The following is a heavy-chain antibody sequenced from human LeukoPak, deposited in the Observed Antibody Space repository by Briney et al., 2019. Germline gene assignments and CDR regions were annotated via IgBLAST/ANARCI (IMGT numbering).Heavy chain of an antibody. D-gene: IGHD6-13*01. J-gene: IGHJ4*02. Sequence: SETLSLTCTVSGGSISSYYWSWIRQPPGKGLEWIGYIYYSGSTNYNPSLKSRVTISVDTSKNQFSLKLSSVTAADTAVYYCARAHSSSWIYYFDYWGQGTLVTVSS. V-gene: IGHV4-59*08. CDR1: GGSISSYY. CDR3: ARAHSSSWIYYFDY. CDR2: IYYSGST.